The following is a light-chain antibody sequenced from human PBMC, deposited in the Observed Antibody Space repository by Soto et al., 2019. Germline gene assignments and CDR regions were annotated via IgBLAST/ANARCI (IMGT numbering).Light chain of an antibody. CDR2: GNT. Sequence: QPVLTQPPSVSGAPGQRVTISCTGSSSNIGAGYDVHWYQQLPGTAPKLLIYGNTHRPSGVPDRFSVSKSGTSASLAITELQAEDEADYYCQSYDSSLSGYVFGAGTKVTVL. V-gene: IGLV1-40*01. J-gene: IGLJ1*01. CDR3: QSYDSSLSGYV. CDR1: SSNIGAGYD.